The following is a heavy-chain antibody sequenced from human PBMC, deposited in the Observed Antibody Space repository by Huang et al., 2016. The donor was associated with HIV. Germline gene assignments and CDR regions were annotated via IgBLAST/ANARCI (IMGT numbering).Heavy chain of an antibody. CDR3: ARVLVPAAIGAFDI. CDR1: GYTFTSYP. CDR2: INSCNGNT. Sequence: QVQLVQSGAEVKKPGASVKVSCKASGYTFTSYPMHCVRQAPGQRREWMGVINSCNGNTKYSQKFQGRVTITRDTSASTAYMELSSLRSEDTAVYYCARVLVPAAIGAFDIWGQGTMVTVSS. J-gene: IGHJ3*02. V-gene: IGHV1-3*01. D-gene: IGHD2-2*01.